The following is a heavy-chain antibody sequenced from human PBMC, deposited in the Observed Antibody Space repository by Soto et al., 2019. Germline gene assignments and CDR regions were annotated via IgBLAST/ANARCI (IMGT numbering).Heavy chain of an antibody. CDR2: IKSKTDGGTT. CDR1: GFTFSNAL. J-gene: IGHJ6*03. Sequence: GGSLRLSCAASGFTFSNALISWVRQAPGKGLEWVGRIKSKTDGGTTDYAAPVKGRFTISRDDSKNTLYLQMNSLKTEDTAVYYCTTEHITMVRGGYDMDVWGKGTTVTVSS. V-gene: IGHV3-15*01. D-gene: IGHD3-10*01. CDR3: TTEHITMVRGGYDMDV.